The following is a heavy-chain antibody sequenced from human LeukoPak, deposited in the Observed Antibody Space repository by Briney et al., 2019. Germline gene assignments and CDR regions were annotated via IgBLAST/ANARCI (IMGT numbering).Heavy chain of an antibody. CDR1: GFTFSSYA. Sequence: GGSLRLSCAASGFTFSSYAMSWVRQAPGKGLEWVSAISGSGGSTYYADSVKGRFTISRDNSKNTLYLQMNSLRAEDTAVYYCAKFSGSGWFRRDAFDIWGQGTRVSVSS. J-gene: IGHJ3*02. D-gene: IGHD6-19*01. V-gene: IGHV3-23*01. CDR3: AKFSGSGWFRRDAFDI. CDR2: ISGSGGST.